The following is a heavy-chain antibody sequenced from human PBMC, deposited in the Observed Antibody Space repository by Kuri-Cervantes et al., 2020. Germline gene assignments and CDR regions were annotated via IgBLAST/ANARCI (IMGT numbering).Heavy chain of an antibody. J-gene: IGHJ4*02. Sequence: SETLSLTCTVSGGSISSNNYYWGWIRQPPGKGLDWIGSVYYSGSTDYKPSLQSRVTMSMDTSKSQISLNLSSVTAADTAVYYCARHLYCGASTRWCYFDYWGQGILVTVSS. CDR3: ARHLYCGASTRWCYFDY. CDR2: VYYSGST. CDR1: GGSISSNNYY. V-gene: IGHV4-39*01. D-gene: IGHD2-8*02.